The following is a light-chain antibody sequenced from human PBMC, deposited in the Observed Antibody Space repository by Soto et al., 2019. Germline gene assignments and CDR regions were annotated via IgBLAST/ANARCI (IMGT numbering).Light chain of an antibody. Sequence: DLQMTQSPSSLSASVGDRVTITCRASQSISNYLNWYQQKPGKAPKLLMFAASRLQSGVPSRFSGGGSGTDFTLTISSLQPEDFATYYCQQSYSTPRTFGQGTKVEIK. V-gene: IGKV1-39*01. CDR3: QQSYSTPRT. CDR1: QSISNY. J-gene: IGKJ1*01. CDR2: AAS.